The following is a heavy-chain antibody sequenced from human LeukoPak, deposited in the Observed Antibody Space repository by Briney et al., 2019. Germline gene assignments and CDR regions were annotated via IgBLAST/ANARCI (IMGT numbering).Heavy chain of an antibody. CDR3: ASNTISLGPYYYYGMDV. V-gene: IGHV3-21*01. J-gene: IGHJ6*02. CDR1: GSTFNTYR. CDR2: ISGGSDYI. D-gene: IGHD3-9*01. Sequence: GGSLRLSCAVSGSTFNTYRMNWVRQAPGKGLEWVSSISGGSDYIYYADSVKGRFSISRDNARNSLYLQMISLRAEDTALYYCASNTISLGPYYYYGMDVWGQGTTVTVSS.